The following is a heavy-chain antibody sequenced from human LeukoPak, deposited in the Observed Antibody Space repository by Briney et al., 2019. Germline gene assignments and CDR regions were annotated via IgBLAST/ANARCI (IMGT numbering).Heavy chain of an antibody. D-gene: IGHD1-1*01. V-gene: IGHV3-23*01. Sequence: GGSLRLSCAASGVTFSSYGISWVRQAPGKGLEWVSSINSFGGITYYGDYVKGRFTISRDNSKTTLYLQMNSLRAEDTAVYYCAKDRTGTTGADWFAPWGQGTLVTASS. CDR3: AKDRTGTTGADWFAP. CDR1: GVTFSSYG. CDR2: INSFGGIT. J-gene: IGHJ5*02.